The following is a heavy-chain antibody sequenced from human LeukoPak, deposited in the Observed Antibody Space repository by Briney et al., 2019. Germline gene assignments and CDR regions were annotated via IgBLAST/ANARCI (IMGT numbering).Heavy chain of an antibody. J-gene: IGHJ6*02. Sequence: PGGSLRLSCAASGFTFSNYRMTRVRQAPGKGLEWVSYISSSSSTMYYADSVKGRFTISRDNAKNSLYLQMNSLRAEDTAVYYCARESFPDYYGGVDVWGQGTTVTVSS. CDR2: ISSSSSTM. CDR3: ARESFPDYYGGVDV. D-gene: IGHD3-10*01. CDR1: GFTFSNYR. V-gene: IGHV3-48*04.